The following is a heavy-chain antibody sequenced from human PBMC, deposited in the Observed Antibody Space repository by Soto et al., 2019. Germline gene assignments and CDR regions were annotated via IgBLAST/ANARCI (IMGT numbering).Heavy chain of an antibody. V-gene: IGHV3-23*01. D-gene: IGHD3-10*01. CDR1: GFTFSSYA. CDR3: PRGVMDFDY. CDR2: ISGSADSR. Sequence: ASGFTFSSYAMSWVRQAPGKGLEWVSGISGSADSRYYADSVKGRFTISRDNSKNTLYLQMNSLRAEDTAVYYCPRGVMDFDYWGQGILVTVSS. J-gene: IGHJ4*02.